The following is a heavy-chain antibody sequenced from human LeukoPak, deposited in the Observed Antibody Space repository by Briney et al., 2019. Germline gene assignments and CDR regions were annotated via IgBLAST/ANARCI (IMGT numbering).Heavy chain of an antibody. Sequence: GGSLRLSCAASGFTFSSYAMSWVRQAPGKGLEWVSAISGSGGSTYYADSVKGRFTISRDNSKNTLYLQMNSLRAEDTAVYYCAKSTRLVIFNIVVVPAAMVFDYWGQGTLVTVSS. CDR2: ISGSGGST. J-gene: IGHJ4*02. CDR1: GFTFSSYA. D-gene: IGHD2-2*01. V-gene: IGHV3-23*01. CDR3: AKSTRLVIFNIVVVPAAMVFDY.